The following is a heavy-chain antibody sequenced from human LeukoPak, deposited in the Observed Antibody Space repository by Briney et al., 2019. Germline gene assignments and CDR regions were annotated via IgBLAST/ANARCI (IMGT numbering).Heavy chain of an antibody. CDR3: ARESPGAATGRSWFDS. CDR2: ITGGGSTT. CDR1: GFTFSSYA. Sequence: GGSLRLSCAASGFTFSSYAMSWVRQAPGKGLEWVSTITGGGSTTYYADSVKGRFTISRDNSKNTLYLQRNSLRAEDTALYYCARESPGAATGRSWFDSWGQGTLVTVSS. J-gene: IGHJ5*01. D-gene: IGHD6-13*01. V-gene: IGHV3-23*01.